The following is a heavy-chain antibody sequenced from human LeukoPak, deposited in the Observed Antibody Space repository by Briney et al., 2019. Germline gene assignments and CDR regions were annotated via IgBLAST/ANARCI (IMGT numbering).Heavy chain of an antibody. D-gene: IGHD3-16*01. J-gene: IGHJ3*02. V-gene: IGHV3-43*01. Sequence: PGGSLRLSCAASGFTFDDYTMHWVRQAPGKGLEWVSVISWDGGSTYYADSVKGRFTISRDNSKNSLYLQMNSLRTEDTALYYRAKDERYVGWGGAFDIWGQGTMVTVSS. CDR2: ISWDGGST. CDR1: GFTFDDYT. CDR3: AKDERYVGWGGAFDI.